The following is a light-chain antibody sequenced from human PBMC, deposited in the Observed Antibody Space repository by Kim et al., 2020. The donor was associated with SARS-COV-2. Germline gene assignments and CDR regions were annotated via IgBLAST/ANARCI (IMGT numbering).Light chain of an antibody. CDR2: GVS. J-gene: IGLJ1*01. CDR3: SSHTTSSTYV. CDR1: SMDVCYYNP. V-gene: IGLV2-14*03. Sequence: LTTSVTGTSMDVCYYNPVSWYQQHPGKAPNIIIYGVSERASGVSNRFSGSQSGNTASLTISGLRAEDEADYYCSSHTTSSTYVFGSGTKVTVL.